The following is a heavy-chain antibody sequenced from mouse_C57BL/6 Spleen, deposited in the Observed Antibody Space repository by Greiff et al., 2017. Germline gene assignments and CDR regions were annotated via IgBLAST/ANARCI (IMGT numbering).Heavy chain of an antibody. V-gene: IGHV1-55*01. J-gene: IGHJ3*01. CDR2: IYPGSGST. CDR1: GYTFTSYW. D-gene: IGHD1-3*01. Sequence: VKLMESGAELVKPGASVKMSCKASGYTFTSYWITWVKQRPGQGLEWIGDIYPGSGSTNYNEKFKSKATLTVDTSSSTAYMQLSSLTSEDSAVYYCARGPKPFAYWGQGTLVTVSA. CDR3: ARGPKPFAY.